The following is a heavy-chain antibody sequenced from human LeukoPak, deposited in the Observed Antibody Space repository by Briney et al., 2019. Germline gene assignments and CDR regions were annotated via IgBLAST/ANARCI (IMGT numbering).Heavy chain of an antibody. V-gene: IGHV4-38-2*01. CDR2: IYHSGST. D-gene: IGHD3-22*01. CDR1: GYSISSGYY. CDR3: ASSDYYDSSGSFDY. J-gene: IGHJ4*02. Sequence: SETLSLTCAVSGYSISSGYYWGWIRQPPGKGLGWIGSIYHSGSTYYNPSLKSRVTISVDTSKNQFSLKLSSVTAADTAVYYCASSDYYDSSGSFDYWGQGTLVTVSS.